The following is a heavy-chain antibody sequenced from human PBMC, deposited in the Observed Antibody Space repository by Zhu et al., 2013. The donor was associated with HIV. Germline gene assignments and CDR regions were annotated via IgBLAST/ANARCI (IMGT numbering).Heavy chain of an antibody. CDR2: INPSGGST. D-gene: IGHD5-12*01. CDR1: GYTFTSYY. Sequence: QVQLVQSGAEVKKPGALVKVSCKASGYTFTSYYMHWVRQAPGQGLEWMGIINPSGGSTSYAQKFQGRVTMTRDTSTSTVYMKLSSLRSEDTAVYYCARDQVPPEGGFHVFDYWGQGTLVTVSS. V-gene: IGHV1-46*01. CDR3: ARDQVPPEGGFHVFDY. J-gene: IGHJ4*02.